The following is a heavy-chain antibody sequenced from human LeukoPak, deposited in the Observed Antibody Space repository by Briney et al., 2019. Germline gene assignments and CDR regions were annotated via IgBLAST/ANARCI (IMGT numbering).Heavy chain of an antibody. Sequence: GGSLRLSCAASGFTFSSYAMSWVRQAPGKGLEWVSAIGGSGTSTYYAASVKGRSTISRDNSKNTLYLQLNSLRAEDTAVYYCAKDDSPYSYASFDYWGQGTLVTVSS. V-gene: IGHV3-23*01. CDR1: GFTFSSYA. J-gene: IGHJ4*02. CDR3: AKDDSPYSYASFDY. CDR2: IGGSGTST. D-gene: IGHD5-18*01.